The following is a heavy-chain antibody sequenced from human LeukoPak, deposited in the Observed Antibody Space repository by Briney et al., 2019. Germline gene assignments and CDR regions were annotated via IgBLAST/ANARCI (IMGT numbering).Heavy chain of an antibody. CDR1: GYTFTSYG. CDR2: ISAYNGNT. J-gene: IGHJ5*02. CDR3: ARDPTPYCSSTSCYTRWFDP. Sequence: ASVTVSCKASGYTFTSYGISWVRQAPGQGLEWMGWISAYNGNTNYAQKLQGRVTMTTDTSTSTAYMELRSLRPDDTAVYYCARDPTPYCSSTSCYTRWFDPWGQGTLVTVSS. V-gene: IGHV1-18*01. D-gene: IGHD2-2*02.